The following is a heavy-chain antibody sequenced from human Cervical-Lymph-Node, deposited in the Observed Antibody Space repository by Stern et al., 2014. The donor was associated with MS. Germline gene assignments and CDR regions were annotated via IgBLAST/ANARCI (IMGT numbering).Heavy chain of an antibody. Sequence: VQLVESGPGLVKPSQTLSLTCAVSGVSFSSVGNYWSWIRQHPGKGLEWIGGKYYRGGTYSNPSLKSRVTISIDTSKNEFSLKLTSVTAADTAVYYCARTLTTEPLDDWYIDIWGRGTLVAVSS. CDR1: GVSFSSVGNY. D-gene: IGHD1-14*01. CDR3: ARTLTTEPLDDWYIDI. V-gene: IGHV4-31*11. J-gene: IGHJ2*01. CDR2: KYYRGGT.